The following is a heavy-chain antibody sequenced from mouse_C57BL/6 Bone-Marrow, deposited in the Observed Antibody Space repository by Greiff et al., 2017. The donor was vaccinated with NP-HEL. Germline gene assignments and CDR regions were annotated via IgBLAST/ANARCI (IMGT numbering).Heavy chain of an antibody. CDR1: DSEVFPIAY. Sequence: QVQLKESGSELRSPGSSVKLSCKDFDSEVFPIAYMSWVRQKPGHGFEWIGGILPSIGRTIYGEKFEDKATLDADTLSNTAYLELNSLTSEDSAIYYCARNYDGYYVLWYFDVWGTGTTVTVSS. CDR3: ARNYDGYYVLWYFDV. J-gene: IGHJ1*03. CDR2: ILPSIGRT. V-gene: IGHV15-2*01. D-gene: IGHD2-3*01.